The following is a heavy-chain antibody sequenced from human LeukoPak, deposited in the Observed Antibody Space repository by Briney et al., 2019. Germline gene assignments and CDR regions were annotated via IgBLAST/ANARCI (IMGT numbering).Heavy chain of an antibody. J-gene: IGHJ4*02. CDR3: AKSFGPVIAAAGTGAD. CDR1: GFTFSSYG. Sequence: GGSLRLSCAASGFTFSSYGMSWVRQAPGKGLEWVSVISGSGVNTDYADSVKGRFTISRDNSKNTLFLQMNSLRADDTAVYYCAKSFGPVIAAAGTGADWGQGTLVTVSS. CDR2: ISGSGVNT. V-gene: IGHV3-23*01. D-gene: IGHD6-13*01.